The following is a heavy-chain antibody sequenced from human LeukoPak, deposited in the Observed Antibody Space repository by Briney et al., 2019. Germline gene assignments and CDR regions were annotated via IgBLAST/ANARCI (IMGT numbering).Heavy chain of an antibody. CDR3: AKDSGIAVAGTDY. V-gene: IGHV3-33*06. CDR1: GFTFSNYG. J-gene: IGHJ4*02. Sequence: GGSLRLSCAASGFTFSNYGMHWVRQAPGKGQEWVADIWYDGTNKYYADSVKGRFTISRDNSRKTLYLQMNGLRAEDTALYYCAKDSGIAVAGTDYWGQGTLVTVSS. D-gene: IGHD6-13*01. CDR2: IWYDGTNK.